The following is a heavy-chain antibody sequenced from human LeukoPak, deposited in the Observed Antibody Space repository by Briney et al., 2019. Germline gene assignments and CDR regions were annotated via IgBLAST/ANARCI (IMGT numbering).Heavy chain of an antibody. V-gene: IGHV3-23*01. J-gene: IGHJ4*02. D-gene: IGHD2-2*01. Sequence: PGGSLRLSCAASGFTFSNYAMSWVRQAPGKGLEWVSGISGSGDRAYYVDSVKGRFTISRDNSKNTLYLQMNSLRAEDTAVYYCAKNLNLVVVPAACPDYWGQGTLVTVSS. CDR2: ISGSGDRA. CDR3: AKNLNLVVVPAACPDY. CDR1: GFTFSNYA.